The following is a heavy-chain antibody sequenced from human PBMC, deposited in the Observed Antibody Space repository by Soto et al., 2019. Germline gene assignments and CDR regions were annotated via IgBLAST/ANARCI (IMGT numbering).Heavy chain of an antibody. Sequence: QVQLVQSGAELKKPGASVKVSCTASGYTFTHYAIHWVRHAPGQRLEWMGFINAGSGNTKYSQTFQGRLTFTKDTSASTAYMDLSSLRSEDTAIYYCARGLAAEGAWGQGTLVTVSS. V-gene: IGHV1-3*01. D-gene: IGHD6-13*01. CDR3: ARGLAAEGA. CDR1: GYTFTHYA. J-gene: IGHJ5*02. CDR2: INAGSGNT.